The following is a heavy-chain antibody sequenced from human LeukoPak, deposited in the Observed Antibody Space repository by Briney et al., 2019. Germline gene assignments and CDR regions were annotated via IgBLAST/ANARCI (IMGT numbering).Heavy chain of an antibody. J-gene: IGHJ5*02. CDR1: GYTFTSYG. CDR3: ARGGVVVVPAAQNWFDP. D-gene: IGHD2-2*01. Sequence: ASMKVSCKASGYTFTSYGISWVRQAPGQGLEWMGWISAYNGNTNYAQKLQGRVTMTTDTSTSTAYMELRSLRSDDTAVYYCARGGVVVVPAAQNWFDPWGQGTLVTVSS. CDR2: ISAYNGNT. V-gene: IGHV1-18*01.